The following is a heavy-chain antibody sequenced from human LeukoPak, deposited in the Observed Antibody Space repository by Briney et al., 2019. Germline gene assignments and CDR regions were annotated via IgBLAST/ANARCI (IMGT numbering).Heavy chain of an antibody. CDR1: GGSISSYY. D-gene: IGHD4-23*01. CDR2: IYYSGST. J-gene: IGHJ4*02. CDR3: ARGDPDYGGNSITFDY. V-gene: IGHV4-59*01. Sequence: PSETLSLTCTVSGGSISSYYWSWIRQPPGKGLEWIGYIYYSGSTNYNPSLKSRVTISVDTSKNQFSLKLSSVTAADTAVYYCARGDPDYGGNSITFDYWGQGTLVTVSS.